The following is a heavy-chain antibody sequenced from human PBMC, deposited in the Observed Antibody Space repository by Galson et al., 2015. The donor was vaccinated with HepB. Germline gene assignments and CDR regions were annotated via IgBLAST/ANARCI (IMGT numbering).Heavy chain of an antibody. D-gene: IGHD1-7*01. CDR3: ARGWDWNYERYYYGMDV. V-gene: IGHV4-59*01. Sequence: ETLSLTCTVSGGSISSYYWSWIRQPPGKGLEWIGYIYYSGSTNYNPSLKSRVTISVDTSKNQFSLKLSSVTAADTAVYYCARGWDWNYERYYYGMDVWGQGTTVTVSS. J-gene: IGHJ6*02. CDR2: IYYSGST. CDR1: GGSISSYY.